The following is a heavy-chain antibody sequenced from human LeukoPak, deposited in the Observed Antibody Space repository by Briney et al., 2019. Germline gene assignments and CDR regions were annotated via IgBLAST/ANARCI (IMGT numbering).Heavy chain of an antibody. D-gene: IGHD3-9*01. CDR1: GFTLKTYW. J-gene: IGHJ4*02. CDR2: INNDGSST. CDR3: ARVNYDILTGRGNYFDY. Sequence: GGSLRLSCVASGFTLKTYWMHWVRQVPGKGLVWVSRINNDGSSTSYADSVKGRFTISRDNAKNTLYLQMNSLRAEDTAVYYCARVNYDILTGRGNYFDYWGQGTLVTVSS. V-gene: IGHV3-74*01.